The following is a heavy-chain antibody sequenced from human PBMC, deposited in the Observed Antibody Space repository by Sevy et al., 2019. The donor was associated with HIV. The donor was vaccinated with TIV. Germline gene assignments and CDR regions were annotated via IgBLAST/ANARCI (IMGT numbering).Heavy chain of an antibody. Sequence: GGCLRLSCAASGFTFSNAWMSWVRQAPGKGLEWVGRIKSKTDGGTTDYAAPVKGRFTISRDDSKNTLYLQMNSLKTEDTAVYYCTTIAAAGRVGAVRDYYYYMDVWGKGTTVTVSS. V-gene: IGHV3-15*01. J-gene: IGHJ6*03. CDR3: TTIAAAGRVGAVRDYYYYMDV. D-gene: IGHD6-13*01. CDR1: GFTFSNAW. CDR2: IKSKTDGGTT.